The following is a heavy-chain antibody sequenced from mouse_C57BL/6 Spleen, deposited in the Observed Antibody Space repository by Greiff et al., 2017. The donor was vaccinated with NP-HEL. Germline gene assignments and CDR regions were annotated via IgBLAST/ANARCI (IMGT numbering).Heavy chain of an antibody. CDR2: IDPSDSYT. D-gene: IGHD1-1*02. V-gene: IGHV1-69*01. CDR3: ARGGGYGAWFAY. J-gene: IGHJ3*01. CDR1: GYTFTSYW. Sequence: QVQLQQPGAELVMPGASVKLSCKASGYTFTSYWMHWVKQRPGQGLEWIGEIDPSDSYTNSNQKFKGKSTLTVDKSSSTAYMQLNSLTSEDSAVYYWARGGGYGAWFAYWGQGTLVTVSA.